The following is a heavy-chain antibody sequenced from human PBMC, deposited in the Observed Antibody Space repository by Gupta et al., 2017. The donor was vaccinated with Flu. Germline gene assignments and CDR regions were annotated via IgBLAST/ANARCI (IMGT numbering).Heavy chain of an antibody. D-gene: IGHD6-13*01. CDR2: ISGSGGST. V-gene: IGHV3-23*01. J-gene: IGHJ6*02. CDR1: GFTFSSYA. Sequence: EVQLLESGGGLVQPGGSLRLSCAASGFTFSSYAMSWVRQAPGKGLEWVSAISGSGGSTYYAVSVKGRFTISRDNSKNTLDLQMNSLRAEDTAVYYCAKVGAAGTVRDYYYGMDVWGQGTTVTVSS. CDR3: AKVGAAGTVRDYYYGMDV.